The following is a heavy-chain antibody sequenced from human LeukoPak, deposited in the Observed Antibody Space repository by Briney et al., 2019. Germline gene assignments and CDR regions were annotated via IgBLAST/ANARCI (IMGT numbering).Heavy chain of an antibody. J-gene: IGHJ4*02. CDR2: IYHSGST. Sequence: SETLSLTCAVSTGSISSSNWWSWVRQPPGKALEWIGEIYHSGSTTFNASLKSRVTISVDTSKNQFSLKLSSVTAADTAVYYCARGGDHIGDYDSSGTDFDYWGQGTLVTVSS. D-gene: IGHD3-22*01. CDR1: TGSISSSNW. V-gene: IGHV4-4*02. CDR3: ARGGDHIGDYDSSGTDFDY.